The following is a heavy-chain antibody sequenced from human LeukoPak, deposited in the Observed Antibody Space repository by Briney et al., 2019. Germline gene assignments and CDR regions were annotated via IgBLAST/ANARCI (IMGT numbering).Heavy chain of an antibody. CDR3: ASEDIVVVPAAIGGA. V-gene: IGHV4-34*01. D-gene: IGHD2-2*02. Sequence: SETLSLTCAVYGGSFSGYYWSWIRQPPGKGLEWIGEINHSGSTNYNPSLKSRVTISVDTSKNQFSLKLSSVTAADTAANYCASEDIVVVPAAIGGAWGQGTLVTVSS. J-gene: IGHJ5*02. CDR1: GGSFSGYY. CDR2: INHSGST.